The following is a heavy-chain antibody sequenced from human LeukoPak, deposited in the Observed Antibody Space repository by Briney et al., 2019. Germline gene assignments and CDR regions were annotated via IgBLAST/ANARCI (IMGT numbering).Heavy chain of an antibody. J-gene: IGHJ4*02. CDR1: GFSLSDYG. V-gene: IGHV3-74*01. D-gene: IGHD1-7*01. CDR2: IDSNGNTI. Sequence: GGSLRLSCSASGFSLSDYGMSWVRQAPGEGLVWVSRIDSNGNTINYADSVRGRFTISRDNARNTLYLQMNGLRVEDTALYFCATAGNYRFDNWGQGTLVTVSS. CDR3: ATAGNYRFDN.